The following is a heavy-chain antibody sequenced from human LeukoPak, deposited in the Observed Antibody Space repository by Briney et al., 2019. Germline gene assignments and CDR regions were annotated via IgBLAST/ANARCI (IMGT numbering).Heavy chain of an antibody. CDR1: AGSISRYY. D-gene: IGHD3-3*01. J-gene: IGHJ4*02. CDR2: IYYTGTT. V-gene: IGHV4-59*01. Sequence: SETLSLTCTVSAGSISRYYWSWIRQPPGEGLEWIGYIYYTGTTNYNPSLKNRVTMSVDASKNQFSLKLSSVTSADTAVYYCARTGIWSGYYTFDYWRQGSLVTVSS. CDR3: ARTGIWSGYYTFDY.